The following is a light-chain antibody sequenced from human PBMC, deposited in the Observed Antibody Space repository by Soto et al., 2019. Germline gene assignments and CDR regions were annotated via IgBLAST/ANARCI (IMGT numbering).Light chain of an antibody. Sequence: QSVLTQPPSASGTPGQRVTISCSGSSSNIGSNYVYWYQQLPGTAPKLLIYRNNQRPSGVPDRFSGSKSGTSASLAISGLRSEDEADYYCAAWDDSLSGPNWVFGGGTKFTVL. CDR2: RNN. V-gene: IGLV1-47*01. CDR3: AAWDDSLSGPNWV. J-gene: IGLJ3*02. CDR1: SSNIGSNY.